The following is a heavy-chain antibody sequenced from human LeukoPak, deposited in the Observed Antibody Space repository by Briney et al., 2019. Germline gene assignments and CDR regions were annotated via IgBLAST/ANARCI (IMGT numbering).Heavy chain of an antibody. D-gene: IGHD3-22*01. CDR3: ARGENYYDSSPLDY. V-gene: IGHV3-11*01. CDR1: GFTFSDYY. Sequence: GGSLRLSCAASGFTFSDYYMNWIRQAPGKGLEWVSYISSSGSTIYYADSLKGRFTISRDNAKNSLYLQVNSLRADDTAVYYCARGENYYDSSPLDYWGQGTLVTVSS. CDR2: ISSSGSTI. J-gene: IGHJ4*02.